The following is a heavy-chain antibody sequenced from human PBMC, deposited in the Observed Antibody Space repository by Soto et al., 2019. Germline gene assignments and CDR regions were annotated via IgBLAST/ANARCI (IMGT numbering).Heavy chain of an antibody. V-gene: IGHV3-23*01. J-gene: IGHJ6*02. CDR1: GFTFSSYA. CDR3: AKDMGLTYYDFWSGYYYYYGMDV. Sequence: GGSLRLSCAASGFTFSSYAMSWVRQAPGKGLEWVSAISGSGGSTYYADSVKGRFTISRDNSKNTLYLQMNSLRAEDMAVYYCAKDMGLTYYDFWSGYYYYYGMDVWGRGTTVTVSS. CDR2: ISGSGGST. D-gene: IGHD3-3*01.